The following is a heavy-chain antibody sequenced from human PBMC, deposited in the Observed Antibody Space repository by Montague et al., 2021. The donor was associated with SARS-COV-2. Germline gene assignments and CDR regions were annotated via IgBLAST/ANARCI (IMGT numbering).Heavy chain of an antibody. D-gene: IGHD4-11*01. V-gene: IGHV3-33*01. Sequence: SLRLSCAASGFTFSSYGIHWVRQAPGKGPEWVAVIWYDGNSKYYADSVKGRFTISRDNSKNPLYLQMNSLRAEDTAVYYCAREYDSSGYYYYGMDVWGQGTTVTVSS. CDR3: AREYDSSGYYYYGMDV. J-gene: IGHJ6*02. CDR1: GFTFSSYG. CDR2: IWYDGNSK.